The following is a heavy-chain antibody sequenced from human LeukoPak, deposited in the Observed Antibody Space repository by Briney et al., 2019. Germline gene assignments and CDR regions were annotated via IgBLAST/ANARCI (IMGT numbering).Heavy chain of an antibody. Sequence: PGGSLRLSCSASGFIFSSYAMHWVRQTPGKGLEYVSAISSNGGGTYYADSVKGRFTISRDNSKNTLYLQMSSLRPDDTAVYYCVKAGYSYAPFDYWGQGTLVTVSS. V-gene: IGHV3-64D*09. CDR3: VKAGYSYAPFDY. CDR2: ISSNGGGT. D-gene: IGHD5-18*01. J-gene: IGHJ4*02. CDR1: GFIFSSYA.